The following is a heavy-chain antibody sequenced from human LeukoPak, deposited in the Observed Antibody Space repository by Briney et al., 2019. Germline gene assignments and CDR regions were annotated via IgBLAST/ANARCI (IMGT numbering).Heavy chain of an antibody. D-gene: IGHD3-22*01. CDR3: ARGYYGSSGYYYFDY. V-gene: IGHV4-59*07. CDR2: LYYSGRT. CDR1: CRSMSRYY. Sequence: SDTLPLTYTVSCRSMSRYYWSWIRQPPGKGLEWIGYLYYSGRTNYNLSLKRRVTISVDMSKNQFSLKLRSVPSADSAVYYCARGYYGSSGYYYFDYWGQGTLVTVSS. J-gene: IGHJ4*02.